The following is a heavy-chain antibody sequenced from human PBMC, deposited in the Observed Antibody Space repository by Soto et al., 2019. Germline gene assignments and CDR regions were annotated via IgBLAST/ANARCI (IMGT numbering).Heavy chain of an antibody. CDR3: VTRSRGLQSSPPRLDS. D-gene: IGHD4-4*01. Sequence: EVQLLESGGGLVQPGGSLRLFCAASGLTFSGYGMSWVRQAPGTGLEWVSAISGSGSTTYYADSVKGRFTISRDDSKNILFLQMNSLRAEDTAVYYCVTRSRGLQSSPPRLDSWGQGTLVTVSS. V-gene: IGHV3-23*01. CDR1: GLTFSGYG. CDR2: ISGSGSTT. J-gene: IGHJ4*02.